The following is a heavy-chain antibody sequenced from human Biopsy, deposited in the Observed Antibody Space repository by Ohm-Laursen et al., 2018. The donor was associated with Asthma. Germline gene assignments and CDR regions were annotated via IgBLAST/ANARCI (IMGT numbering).Heavy chain of an antibody. CDR3: ARVPTTLRYFDL. J-gene: IGHJ2*01. Sequence: GTLSLTCAVSGGSVSSGSYYWSWIRQPPGKGPAWVSYISYSRSTDYNPSLKSRLTISMDTSKNQFSLKLSSVTAADTAVYYCARVPTTLRYFDLWGRGTLVTVSS. D-gene: IGHD2-15*01. CDR2: ISYSRST. V-gene: IGHV4-61*01. CDR1: GGSVSSGSYY.